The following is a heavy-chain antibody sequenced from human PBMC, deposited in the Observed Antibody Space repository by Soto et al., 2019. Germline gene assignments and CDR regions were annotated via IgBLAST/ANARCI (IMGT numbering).Heavy chain of an antibody. CDR3: AAASSTSGGYYGMDV. CDR1: GFTFTSSA. J-gene: IGHJ6*02. V-gene: IGHV1-58*02. Sequence: ASVKVSCKTSGFTFTSSAMQWVRQARGQRLEWIGWIVIGSGHTNYAQKFQERVTITRDMSTSTAYMELSSLRSEDTAVYYCAAASSTSGGYYGMDVWGQGTTVTVPS. D-gene: IGHD2-2*01. CDR2: IVIGSGHT.